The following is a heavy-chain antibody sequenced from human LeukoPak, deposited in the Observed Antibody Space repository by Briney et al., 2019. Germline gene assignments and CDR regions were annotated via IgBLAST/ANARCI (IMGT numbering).Heavy chain of an antibody. Sequence: GASVKVSCKASGFTFTGCYMHWVRQAPGQGFEWMGWINPNSIGTNYAQKFQGRVTMTRDTSISTAYMELSRLTSDDTAVYYCARDGDSRMVDFDYWGQGTLVTVSS. V-gene: IGHV1-2*02. CDR2: INPNSIGT. J-gene: IGHJ4*02. CDR3: ARDGDSRMVDFDY. D-gene: IGHD2-21*02. CDR1: GFTFTGCY.